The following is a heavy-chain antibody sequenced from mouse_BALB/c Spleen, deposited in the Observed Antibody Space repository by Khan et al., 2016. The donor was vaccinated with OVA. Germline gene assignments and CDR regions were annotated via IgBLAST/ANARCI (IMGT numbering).Heavy chain of an antibody. V-gene: IGHV1-26*01. CDR3: ARGYDFFAY. Sequence: VQLKQSGPDLVKTGASVTISCKASGYSFTAYYMNWVRLSLGKSLECIGRINPNTYNINYNQRFKGKAILTVDTSSSTAYMELRSLTSEDSAVYFCARGYDFFAYWGQGSLVTVCA. D-gene: IGHD2-14*01. CDR2: INPNTYNI. CDR1: GYSFTAYY. J-gene: IGHJ3*01.